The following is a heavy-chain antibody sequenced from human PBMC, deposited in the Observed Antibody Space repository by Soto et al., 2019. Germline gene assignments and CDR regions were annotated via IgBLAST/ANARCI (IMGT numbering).Heavy chain of an antibody. V-gene: IGHV5-51*01. J-gene: IGHJ6*02. CDR2: IYPGDSDT. Sequence: GESLKISCKGSGYSFTSYWIGWVRQMPGKGLEWMGIIYPGDSDTRYSPSFQGQVTISADKSISTAYLQWSSLKASDTAMYYCARHLDYGDYYYYGMEVWGQGTTVTVSS. CDR1: GYSFTSYW. CDR3: ARHLDYGDYYYYGMEV. D-gene: IGHD4-17*01.